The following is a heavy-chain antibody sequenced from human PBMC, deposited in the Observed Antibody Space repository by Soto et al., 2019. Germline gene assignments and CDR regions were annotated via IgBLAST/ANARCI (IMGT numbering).Heavy chain of an antibody. J-gene: IGHJ4*02. CDR1: GGSISSSSYY. V-gene: IGHV4-39*01. Sequence: PSETLSLTCTVSGGSISSSSYYWGWIRQPPGKGLEWIGSIYYSGSTYYNPSLKSRVTISVDTSKNQFSLKLSSVTAADTAVYYCARHRGVEQLDFDYWGQGTLVTV. D-gene: IGHD6-6*01. CDR3: ARHRGVEQLDFDY. CDR2: IYYSGST.